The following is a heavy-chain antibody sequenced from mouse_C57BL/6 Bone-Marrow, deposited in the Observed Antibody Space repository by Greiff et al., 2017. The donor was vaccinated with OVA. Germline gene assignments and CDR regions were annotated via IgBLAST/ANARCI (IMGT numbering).Heavy chain of an antibody. CDR1: GYTFTSYG. J-gene: IGHJ2*01. CDR2: ISTGNGYT. D-gene: IGHD2-3*01. Sequence: VQLKQSGAELVRPGSSVKMSCKTSGYTFTSYGINWVKQRHGQGLEWIGYISTGNGYTEYNEKFKGKATMTLDTSSSTAYMQLSSLTSEDSAIYFCARAGDDYYDFDDWGQGTTLSVSS. CDR3: ARAGDDYYDFDD. V-gene: IGHV1-58*01.